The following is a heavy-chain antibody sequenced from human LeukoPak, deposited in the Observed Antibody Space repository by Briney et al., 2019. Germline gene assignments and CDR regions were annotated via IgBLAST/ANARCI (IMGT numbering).Heavy chain of an antibody. V-gene: IGHV3-23*01. CDR1: GFTFSSYA. CDR2: ISGSGGST. D-gene: IGHD6-19*01. CDR3: AKDDGQWLLMGYAFDI. Sequence: PGGSLRLSCAASGFTFSSYAMSWVRQAPGKGLEGVSAISGSGGSTYYADSVKGRFTISRDNSKNTLYLQMNSLRAEDTAVYYCAKDDGQWLLMGYAFDIWGQGTMVTVSS. J-gene: IGHJ3*02.